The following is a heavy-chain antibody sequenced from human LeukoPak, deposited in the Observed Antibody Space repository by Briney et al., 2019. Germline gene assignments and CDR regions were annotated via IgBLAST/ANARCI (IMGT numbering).Heavy chain of an antibody. Sequence: GRSLRLSCAASGFTFSSYGMHWVRQAPGKGLEWVAVIWYDGSNKYYADSVKGRFTISRDNSKNTLYLQMNSLRAEDTAVYYCAREVAYCGGDCWGNYFDYWGQGTLVTVYS. D-gene: IGHD2-21*02. V-gene: IGHV3-33*01. CDR1: GFTFSSYG. J-gene: IGHJ4*02. CDR2: IWYDGSNK. CDR3: AREVAYCGGDCWGNYFDY.